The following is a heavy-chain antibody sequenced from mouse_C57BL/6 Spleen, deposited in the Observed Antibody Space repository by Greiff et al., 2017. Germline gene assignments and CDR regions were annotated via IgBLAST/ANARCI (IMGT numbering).Heavy chain of an antibody. CDR1: GYTFTDYY. J-gene: IGHJ2*01. V-gene: IGHV1-76*01. Sequence: VQLQQSGAELVRPGASVKLSCKASGYTFTDYYINWVKQRPGQGLEWIARIYPGSGNTYYNEKFKGKATLTAEKSSSTAYMQLSSLTSEDSAVYFCSYYSNYDYFDYWGQGTTLTVSS. D-gene: IGHD2-5*01. CDR3: SYYSNYDYFDY. CDR2: IYPGSGNT.